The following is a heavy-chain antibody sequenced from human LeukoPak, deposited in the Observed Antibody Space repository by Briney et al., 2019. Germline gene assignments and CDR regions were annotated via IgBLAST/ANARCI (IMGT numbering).Heavy chain of an antibody. CDR1: GFTFSSYA. V-gene: IGHV3-64D*08. CDR2: ITANGDTT. Sequence: GGSLRLSCSVSGFTFSSYAMHWVRQAPGKGLEYVSSITANGDTTYCAGSLKDRFTISRDNSKNTLYLQMSSLRPEDTAVYYCVRDQSGSGSWWGQGTLVAVSS. D-gene: IGHD3-10*01. J-gene: IGHJ1*01. CDR3: VRDQSGSGSW.